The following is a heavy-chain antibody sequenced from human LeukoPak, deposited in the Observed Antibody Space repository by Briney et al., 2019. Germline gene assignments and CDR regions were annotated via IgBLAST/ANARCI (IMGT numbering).Heavy chain of an antibody. D-gene: IGHD1-1*01. V-gene: IGHV1-2*02. CDR3: ARARIPVTGTRVLDY. Sequence: EASVKVSCKASGYTFTGYYIYWVRQAPGQGLEWMGWINPNNGGTNYAQKFQGRVTMTRDTSISTADMELNRLRSDDAAVYYCARARIPVTGTRVLDYWGQGTLVTVSS. J-gene: IGHJ4*02. CDR1: GYTFTGYY. CDR2: INPNNGGT.